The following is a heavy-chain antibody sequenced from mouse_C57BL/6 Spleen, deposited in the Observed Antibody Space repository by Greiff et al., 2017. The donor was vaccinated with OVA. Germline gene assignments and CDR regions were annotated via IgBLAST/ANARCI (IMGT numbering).Heavy chain of an antibody. CDR1: GYTFTSYW. J-gene: IGHJ3*01. CDR2: LHPPDSGT. D-gene: IGHD1-1*01. Sequence: VQLQQSGPELVKPGASVKVSCKASGYTFTSYWMHWVKQRPGQGLEWIGRLHPPDSGTNYNHKFKGTATLTVDKSSSTAYMQLSSLTSEDSAVYYCAIYYGSSLWFAYWGQGTLVTVSA. V-gene: IGHV1-74*01. CDR3: AIYYGSSLWFAY.